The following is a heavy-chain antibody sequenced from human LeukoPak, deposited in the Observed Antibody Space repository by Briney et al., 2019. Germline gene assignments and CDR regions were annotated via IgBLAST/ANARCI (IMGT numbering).Heavy chain of an antibody. J-gene: IGHJ4*02. CDR3: ARQIAYYYDSSGYYTTDY. V-gene: IGHV3-33*01. CDR2: IYYDGSDK. D-gene: IGHD3-22*01. CDR1: GFTFSSYG. Sequence: GRSLRLSCAASGFTFSSYGMHWARQAPGKGLEWVAIIYYDGSDKYYADSVKGRFTISRDNSKDTLYLQMNSLRAEDTAVYYCARQIAYYYDSSGYYTTDYWGQGTLVTVSS.